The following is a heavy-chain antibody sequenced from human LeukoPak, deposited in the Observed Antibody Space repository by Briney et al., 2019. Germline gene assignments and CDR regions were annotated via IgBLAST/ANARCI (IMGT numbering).Heavy chain of an antibody. CDR3: ATDGPAAMGADYLYGSDV. CDR1: GGSLSNYG. V-gene: IGHV1-69*04. Sequence: GASVKVSCKASGGSLSNYGISWVRQAPGQGLEWMGRIIPLLDITTYAERFQGRVTITADKSTSTAYMEVTSLRFEDTAVYYCATDGPAAMGADYLYGSDVWGQGTTVSVAS. J-gene: IGHJ6*02. CDR2: IIPLLDIT. D-gene: IGHD2-2*01.